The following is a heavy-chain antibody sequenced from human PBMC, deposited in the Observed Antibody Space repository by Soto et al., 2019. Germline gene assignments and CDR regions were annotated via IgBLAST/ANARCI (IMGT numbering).Heavy chain of an antibody. CDR1: GGTFSSYT. D-gene: IGHD6-13*01. Sequence: SVKVSCKASGGTFSSYTISWVRQAPGQGFEWMGRIIPILGIANYAQKFQGRVTITADKSTSTAYMELSSLRSEDTAVYYCAREGYSSSWYAWGAFDIWGQGTMVTVSS. CDR2: IIPILGIA. J-gene: IGHJ3*02. V-gene: IGHV1-69*04. CDR3: AREGYSSSWYAWGAFDI.